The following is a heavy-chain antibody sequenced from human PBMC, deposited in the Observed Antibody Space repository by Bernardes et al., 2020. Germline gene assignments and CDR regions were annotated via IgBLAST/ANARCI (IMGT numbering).Heavy chain of an antibody. J-gene: IGHJ4*02. D-gene: IGHD3-10*01. V-gene: IGHV3-20*01. CDR3: ARDSGHYGSGSYSDY. Sequence: GCSLRLSCAASGFTFDDYGMSWVRQAPGKGLEWVSGINWNGGSTDYVDSVKGRFTISRDNAKNSLYLQMNSLRFEDTALYHCARDSGHYGSGSYSDYWGQGTLVTVSS. CDR2: INWNGGST. CDR1: GFTFDDYG.